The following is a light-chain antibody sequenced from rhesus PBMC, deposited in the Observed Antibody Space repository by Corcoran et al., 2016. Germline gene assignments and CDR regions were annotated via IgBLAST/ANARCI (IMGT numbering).Light chain of an antibody. CDR2: YGS. CDR3: MQVLPIPFT. V-gene: IGKV2-60*01. CDR1: QSLLSSNGYKY. Sequence: DIVMTQTPLSLSVTLGEPASISCRSSQSLLSSNGYKYLYWLMQKEGRSPKLLIYYGSNRASGVPDRFNGSGYGTDFTLKIGMVESEGLRYYYFMQVLPIPFTFGPGTKLDIK. J-gene: IGKJ3*01.